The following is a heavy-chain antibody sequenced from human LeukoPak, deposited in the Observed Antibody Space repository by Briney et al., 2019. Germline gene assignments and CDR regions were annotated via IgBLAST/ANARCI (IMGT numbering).Heavy chain of an antibody. J-gene: IGHJ4*02. CDR1: GYTITGYY. Sequence: ASVKVSCKAFGYTITGYYIHWVRQAPGQGLEWMGWINPNDGGTNSAQKFQGRVTMTRDTSIGTAYMELNRLTYDDTAVYYCGRDRHWNQGNFDYWGQGTLVTVSS. CDR3: GRDRHWNQGNFDY. CDR2: INPNDGGT. V-gene: IGHV1-2*02. D-gene: IGHD1-1*01.